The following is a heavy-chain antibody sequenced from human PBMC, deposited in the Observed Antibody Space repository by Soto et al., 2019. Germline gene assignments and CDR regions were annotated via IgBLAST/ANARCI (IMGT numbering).Heavy chain of an antibody. V-gene: IGHV4-39*01. CDR3: ARIVLVPAAMGGYFDY. J-gene: IGHJ4*02. Sequence: QLQLQESGPGLVKPSETLSLTCTVSGGSISSSSYYWGWIRQPPGKGLEWIGSIYYSGSTYYNPFLKSRFTIPVATSKTQFSLKLSSVTAADTAVYYCARIVLVPAAMGGYFDYWGQGTLVTVSS. D-gene: IGHD2-2*01. CDR2: IYYSGST. CDR1: GGSISSSSYY.